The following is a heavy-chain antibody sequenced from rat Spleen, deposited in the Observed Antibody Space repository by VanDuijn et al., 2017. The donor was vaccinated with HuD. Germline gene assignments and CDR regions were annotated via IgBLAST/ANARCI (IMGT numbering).Heavy chain of an antibody. CDR2: ISYDGDST. Sequence: EVQLVESGGGLVQPGRSMKLSCAASGFPFSNYDMAWVRQAPKAGLEWVATISYDGDSTNYRDSVKGRFTISRDNAKSTLYLQMDSLRSEDTATYYCARGTPFDYWGQGVMVTVSS. CDR1: GFPFSNYD. J-gene: IGHJ2*01. V-gene: IGHV5-7*01. CDR3: ARGTPFDY.